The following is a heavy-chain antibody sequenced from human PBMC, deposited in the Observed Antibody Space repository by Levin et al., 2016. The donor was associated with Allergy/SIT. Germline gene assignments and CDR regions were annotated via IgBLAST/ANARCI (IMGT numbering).Heavy chain of an antibody. V-gene: IGHV1-69*02. J-gene: IGHJ3*02. Sequence: WVRQAPGQGLEWMGWINPNSGGTNYAQKFQGRVTITADKSTSTAYMELSSLRSEDTAVYYCARLQQLAFDIWGQGTMVTVSS. D-gene: IGHD6-13*01. CDR2: INPNSGGT. CDR3: ARLQQLAFDI.